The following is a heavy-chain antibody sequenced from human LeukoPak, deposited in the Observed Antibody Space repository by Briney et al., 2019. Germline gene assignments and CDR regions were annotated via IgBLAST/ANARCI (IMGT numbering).Heavy chain of an antibody. CDR3: ARQGYDILTGYIDAFDI. V-gene: IGHV4-59*01. J-gene: IGHJ3*02. CDR1: GGAISSNH. Sequence: SETLSLTCTVTGGAISSNHWSWIRQPPGKGLEWIGYIYYSGSTNYNPSLKSRVNILADTSKNEFSLKLSSVTAADTAVYYCARQGYDILTGYIDAFDIWGQGTMVTVSS. D-gene: IGHD3-9*01. CDR2: IYYSGST.